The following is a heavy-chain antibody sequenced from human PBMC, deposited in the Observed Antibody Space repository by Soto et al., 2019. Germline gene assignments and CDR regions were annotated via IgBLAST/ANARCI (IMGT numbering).Heavy chain of an antibody. D-gene: IGHD2-15*01. J-gene: IGHJ6*02. Sequence: QVQLVQSGAEVKKPGASVKVSCKASGYTFTSYDINWVRQATGQGLEWMGWMNPNRGNTGYAQKFQGRGNMTRNTSISTAYMELSSLGSEDTAVYYCAREVDYYGMDVWGQGTTVTVSS. CDR3: AREVDYYGMDV. V-gene: IGHV1-8*01. CDR2: MNPNRGNT. CDR1: GYTFTSYD.